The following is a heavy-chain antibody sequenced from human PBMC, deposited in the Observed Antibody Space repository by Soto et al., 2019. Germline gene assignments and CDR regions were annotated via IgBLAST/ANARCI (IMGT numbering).Heavy chain of an antibody. J-gene: IGHJ4*02. Sequence: GESLKISCTGSGYSFTNYWIGWVRQMPGKGLEWMGIIYPGDSNTRYSPSFQGQVTISADKSISTAYLQWSSLKASDTAMYFCARQGYCSNTACYTVDYWGQGTLVTVSS. V-gene: IGHV5-51*01. D-gene: IGHD2-2*02. CDR3: ARQGYCSNTACYTVDY. CDR1: GYSFTNYW. CDR2: IYPGDSNT.